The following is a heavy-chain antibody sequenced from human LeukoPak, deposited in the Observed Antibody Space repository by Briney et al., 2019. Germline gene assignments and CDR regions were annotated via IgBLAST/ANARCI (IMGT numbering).Heavy chain of an antibody. D-gene: IGHD6-6*01. V-gene: IGHV3-23*01. CDR1: GFTFSSYA. CDR3: AKTHLVRYYYYYGMDV. Sequence: GGSLRLSCAASGFTFSSYAMSWVRQAPGKGLEWVSAISGSGGSTYYADSVKGRFTISRDNSKNTLYLQMNSPRAKDTAVYYCAKTHLVRYYYYYGMDVWGQGTTVTVSS. J-gene: IGHJ6*02. CDR2: ISGSGGST.